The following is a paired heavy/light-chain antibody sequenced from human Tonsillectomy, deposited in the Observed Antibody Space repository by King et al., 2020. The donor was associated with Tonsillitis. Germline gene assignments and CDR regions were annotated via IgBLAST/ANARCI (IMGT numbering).Light chain of an antibody. Sequence: SYELTQPPSVSVSPGQTARITCSGDALPKQYAYWYQQKPGQAPVLVIYKDSERPSGIPERFSGSSSGTTVTLTISGVQAEDEADYYCQSADSSGTYPRVFGGGTKLTVL. V-gene: IGLV3-25*02. CDR1: ALPKQY. CDR3: QSADSSGTYPRV. J-gene: IGLJ3*02. CDR2: KDS.
Heavy chain of an antibody. V-gene: IGHV3-11*06. J-gene: IGHJ6*02. CDR1: GFTFSDYY. CDR3: ARDNGSSSSSYYGMDV. D-gene: IGHD6-6*01. CDR2: ISSSSSYT. Sequence: QVQLVESGGGLVKPGGSLRLSCAASGFTFSDYYMSWIRQAPGKGLEWVSYISSSSSYTNYADSVKGRFTISRDNAKNSLYLQMNSLRAEDTAVYYCARDNGSSSSSYYGMDVWGQGTTVTVSS.